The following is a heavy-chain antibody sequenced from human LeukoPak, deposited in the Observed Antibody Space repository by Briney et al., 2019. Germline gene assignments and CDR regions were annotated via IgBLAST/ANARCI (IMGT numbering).Heavy chain of an antibody. J-gene: IGHJ4*02. CDR3: ARVGYFDSSAYYLHY. CDR1: GGSFSGYH. V-gene: IGHV4-34*01. CDR2: INDSGST. Sequence: SETLSLTCAVYGGSFSGYHWSWIRQPPGKGLEWIGEINDSGSTNYSPSLKSRGTISVDTSKNQFSLKLSSVTAADTAVYYCARVGYFDSSAYYLHYWGQGTLVTVSS. D-gene: IGHD3-22*01.